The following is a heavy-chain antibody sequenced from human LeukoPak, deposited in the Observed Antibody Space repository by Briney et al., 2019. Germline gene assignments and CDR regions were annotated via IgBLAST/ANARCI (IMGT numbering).Heavy chain of an antibody. D-gene: IGHD1-14*01. Sequence: QPGGSLRLSCAASGFTFNIYAMSWVRQTPGKGLEWVSTIGNTETYYADSVKGRFTISRDNSRNTLYLQMKSLRAEDTAMYYCAKDSIDHRGVYDAFDVWGKGKMVTVSS. J-gene: IGHJ3*01. CDR2: IGNTET. CDR1: GFTFNIYA. CDR3: AKDSIDHRGVYDAFDV. V-gene: IGHV3-23*01.